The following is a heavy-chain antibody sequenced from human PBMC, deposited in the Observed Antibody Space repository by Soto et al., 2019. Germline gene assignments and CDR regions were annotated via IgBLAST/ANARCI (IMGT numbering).Heavy chain of an antibody. V-gene: IGHV3-30*18. Sequence: QVQLVESGGSMVQPGRSLRLSCAASGFTFSSYGMHWVRQAPGKGLEWVAVISYDGSNKYYADSVKGRFTISRDNSKNTLYLQMNSLIAEDTAVYYCAKDLLALWYYGMDVWGQGTTVTVSS. CDR3: AKDLLALWYYGMDV. CDR2: ISYDGSNK. CDR1: GFTFSSYG. D-gene: IGHD3-10*01. J-gene: IGHJ6*02.